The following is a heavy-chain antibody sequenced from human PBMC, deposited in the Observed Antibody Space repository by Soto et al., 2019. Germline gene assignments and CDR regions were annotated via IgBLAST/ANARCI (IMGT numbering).Heavy chain of an antibody. CDR2: IYYSGST. V-gene: IGHV4-59*01. J-gene: IGHJ3*02. Sequence: QVQLQESGPGLVKSSETLSLTCTVSGGSISSYYWNWIRQPPGKGLEWIGYIYYSGSTNYNPSLKSRVTISVDTSKNQFSLKLSSVTAADTAVYYCARGDSYGDYGLDDAFDIWGQRTMVTVSS. D-gene: IGHD4-17*01. CDR3: ARGDSYGDYGLDDAFDI. CDR1: GGSISSYY.